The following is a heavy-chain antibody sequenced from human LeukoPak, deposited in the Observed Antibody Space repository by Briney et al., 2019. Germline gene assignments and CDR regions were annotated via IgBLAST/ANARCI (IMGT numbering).Heavy chain of an antibody. D-gene: IGHD3-10*01. CDR1: GFTFSSYG. V-gene: IGHV3-30*18. Sequence: GRSLRLSCAASGFTFSSYGMHWVRQAPGKGLEWMALISYDGSIKYYADSVKGRFTISRDNSKNTLYLQMNSLRAEDTAVYYCAKDGPNSWFGEATWGQGTLVTVSS. J-gene: IGHJ5*02. CDR2: ISYDGSIK. CDR3: AKDGPNSWFGEAT.